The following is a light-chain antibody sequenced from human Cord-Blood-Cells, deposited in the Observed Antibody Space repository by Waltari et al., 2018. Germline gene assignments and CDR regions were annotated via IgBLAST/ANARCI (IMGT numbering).Light chain of an antibody. CDR1: SRHSSYA. V-gene: IGLV4-69*01. CDR2: LNSDGSH. CDR3: QTWGTVV. Sequence: QLVLTQSPSASAPLGASVKLTCTLSSRHSSYAIAWHQQQPEKGPRYLMKLNSDGSHSKGDGIPDRFSGSSSGAERYLTISSLQSEDEADYYCQTWGTVVFGGGTKLTVL. J-gene: IGLJ2*01.